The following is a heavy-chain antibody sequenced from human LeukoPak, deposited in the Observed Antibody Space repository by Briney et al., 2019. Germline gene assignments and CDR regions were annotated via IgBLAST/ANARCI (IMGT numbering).Heavy chain of an antibody. D-gene: IGHD2-15*01. J-gene: IGHJ3*02. CDR3: ARGYCSGGSCYLRASAFDI. CDR1: GFTVSSNY. V-gene: IGHV3-53*04. Sequence: GGSLRLSCAASGFTVSSNYMSWVRQAPGKGLEWVSVIYSGGSTYYADSVKGRFTISRHNSKNTLYLRMNSLRAEDTAVYYCARGYCSGGSCYLRASAFDIWGQGTMVTVSS. CDR2: IYSGGST.